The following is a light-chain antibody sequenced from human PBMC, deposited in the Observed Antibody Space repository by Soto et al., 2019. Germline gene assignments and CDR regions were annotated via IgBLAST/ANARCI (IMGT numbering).Light chain of an antibody. V-gene: IGKV3-15*01. Sequence: EIVMTQSPVTLSVSPGERVTLSCRASQSVSNNLAWYQQKSGQAPRLLIYAASTRVTGIPARFSGSGSGIESTLTISSLQSEDFAIYYCQQYNNWPPVTFGQGTRLDIK. CDR1: QSVSNN. J-gene: IGKJ5*01. CDR3: QQYNNWPPVT. CDR2: AAS.